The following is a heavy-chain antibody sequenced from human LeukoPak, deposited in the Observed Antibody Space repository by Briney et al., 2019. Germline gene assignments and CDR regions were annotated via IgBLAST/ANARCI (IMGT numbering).Heavy chain of an antibody. D-gene: IGHD3-22*01. CDR2: IYHSGST. CDR3: ARVNQDDSSGYPLLCGMDV. J-gene: IGHJ6*02. V-gene: IGHV4-30-2*01. CDR1: GGSISSGGYY. Sequence: SETLSLSCTVSGGSISSGGYYWSWIRQPPGKGLEWIGYIYHSGSTYYNPSLKSRVTISVDRSKNQFFLKLSSVTAADTAVYYCARVNQDDSSGYPLLCGMDVWGQGTTVTVSS.